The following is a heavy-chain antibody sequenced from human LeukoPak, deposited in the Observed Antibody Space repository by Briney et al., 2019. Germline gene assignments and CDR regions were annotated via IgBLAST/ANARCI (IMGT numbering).Heavy chain of an antibody. J-gene: IGHJ4*02. D-gene: IGHD3-3*01. V-gene: IGHV4-34*01. Sequence: TSETLSLTCAVYGGSFSGYYWGWIRQPPGKGLEWIGEINHSGSTNYNPSLKSRVTISVDTSKNQFSLKLSSVTAADTAVYYCARPLADDFWSGYYSWGQGTLVTVSS. CDR1: GGSFSGYY. CDR3: ARPLADDFWSGYYS. CDR2: INHSGST.